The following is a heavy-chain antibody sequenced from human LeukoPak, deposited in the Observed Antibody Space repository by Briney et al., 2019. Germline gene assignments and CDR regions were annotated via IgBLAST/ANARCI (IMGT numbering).Heavy chain of an antibody. V-gene: IGHV4-30-2*01. CDR2: IYHSGST. CDR3: ATGYSGPDAFDI. Sequence: SETLSLTCAVSGGSISSGGYSWSWIRQPPGKGLEWIGYIYHSGSTYYNPSLKSRVTISVDRSKNQFSLKPSSVTAADTAVYYCATGYSGPDAFDIWGQGTMVTVSS. CDR1: GGSISSGGYS. D-gene: IGHD5-12*01. J-gene: IGHJ3*02.